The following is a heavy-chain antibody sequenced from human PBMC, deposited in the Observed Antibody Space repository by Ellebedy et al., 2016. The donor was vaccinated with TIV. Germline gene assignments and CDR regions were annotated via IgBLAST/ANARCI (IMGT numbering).Heavy chain of an antibody. Sequence: PGGSLRLSCAASGFTFTNYHMHCVRQAPGKGLEWVALIWSDGSLEYYADSVTGRFTLSRDSSANTVYLHMNSLRADDTAVYYCAREVGGGQGDMDVWGQGTTVTVSS. D-gene: IGHD1-26*01. CDR3: AREVGGGQGDMDV. CDR1: GFTFTNYH. CDR2: IWSDGSLE. V-gene: IGHV3-33*01. J-gene: IGHJ6*02.